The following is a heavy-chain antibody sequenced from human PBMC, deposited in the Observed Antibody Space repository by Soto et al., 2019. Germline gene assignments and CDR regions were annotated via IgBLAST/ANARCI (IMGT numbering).Heavy chain of an antibody. D-gene: IGHD2-21*01. CDR2: INPNSGGT. J-gene: IGHJ6*02. Sequence: ASVKVSCKASGYTFTGYYMHWVRQAPGQGLEWMGWINPNSGGTNYAQKFQGWVTMTRDTSISTAYMELSRLRSDDTAVYYCARGDEVGMPNYYYGMVVWGQGTTVTVSS. CDR1: GYTFTGYY. CDR3: ARGDEVGMPNYYYGMVV. V-gene: IGHV1-2*04.